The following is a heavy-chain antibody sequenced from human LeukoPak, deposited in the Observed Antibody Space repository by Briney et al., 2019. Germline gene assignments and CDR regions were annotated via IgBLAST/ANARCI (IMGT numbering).Heavy chain of an antibody. CDR3: ARDWVYKIDY. CDR2: ISHDGII. V-gene: IGHV3-74*01. Sequence: GGSLRPSCEMAGFTFSSYVMHWVRRTPGKGLVWVSRISHDGIISYADSVKGRFTISRDNAKNTLILQMNSLRVEDTAVYYCARDWVYKIDYWGRGTLVTVSS. CDR1: GFTFSSYV. D-gene: IGHD5-24*01. J-gene: IGHJ4*02.